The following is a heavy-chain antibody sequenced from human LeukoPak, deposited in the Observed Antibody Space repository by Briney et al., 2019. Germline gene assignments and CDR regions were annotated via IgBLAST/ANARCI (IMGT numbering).Heavy chain of an antibody. CDR3: ARGAVVPAAPRPFDY. V-gene: IGHV4-34*01. Sequence: SETLSLTCSVSGDSIDSYYWSWIRQPPGKGLEWIGEINHSGSTNYNPSLKSRVTISVDTSKNQFSLKLSSVTAADTAVYYCARGAVVPAAPRPFDYWGQGTLVTVSS. J-gene: IGHJ4*02. D-gene: IGHD2-2*01. CDR1: GDSIDSYY. CDR2: INHSGST.